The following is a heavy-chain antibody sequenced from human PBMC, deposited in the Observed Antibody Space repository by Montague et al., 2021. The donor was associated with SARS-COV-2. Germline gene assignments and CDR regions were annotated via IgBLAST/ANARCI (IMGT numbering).Heavy chain of an antibody. J-gene: IGHJ4*02. CDR2: IYYDGST. V-gene: IGHV4-59*03. Sequence: SETLSLTCTVSGGSIRSYHWSWIRQTPGKGLEWIGYIYYDGSTNYNPSLKSRVATSVDSSKNQFSLRLSSVTAADTAVYYCARYGSYFEHWGQGTLVTVSS. CDR3: ARYGSYFEH. CDR1: GGSIRSYH. D-gene: IGHD1-26*01.